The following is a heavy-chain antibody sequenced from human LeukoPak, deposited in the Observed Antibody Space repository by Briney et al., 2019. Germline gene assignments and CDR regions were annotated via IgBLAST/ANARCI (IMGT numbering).Heavy chain of an antibody. J-gene: IGHJ4*02. Sequence: GRSLRLSCVASGFVFSSYGVQWVRQAPGKGLEWVAVISYDGSTEYYIDSVKGRFTISRDNSKNTLYLQMNSLRAEDTAVYYCGKETYSSSWQLDSWGQGTLVTVSS. V-gene: IGHV3-30*18. CDR3: GKETYSSSWQLDS. D-gene: IGHD2-2*01. CDR2: ISYDGSTE. CDR1: GFVFSSYG.